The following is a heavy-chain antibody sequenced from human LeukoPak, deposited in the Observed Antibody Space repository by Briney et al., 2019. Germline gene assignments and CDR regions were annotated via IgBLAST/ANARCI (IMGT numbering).Heavy chain of an antibody. Sequence: ASVKVSCKASGYTFTGYYMHWVRQAPGQGLEWMGWINPNGGGTNYAQKFQGRVTMTRDTSISTAYMELSRLRSDDTAVYYCARDQAFGYYYDSSGYPTYWGQGTLVTVSS. CDR2: INPNGGGT. D-gene: IGHD3-22*01. J-gene: IGHJ4*02. V-gene: IGHV1-2*02. CDR3: ARDQAFGYYYDSSGYPTY. CDR1: GYTFTGYY.